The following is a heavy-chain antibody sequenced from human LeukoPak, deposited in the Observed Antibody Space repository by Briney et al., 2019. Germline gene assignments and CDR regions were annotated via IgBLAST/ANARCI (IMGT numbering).Heavy chain of an antibody. D-gene: IGHD6-13*01. Sequence: ASVKVSCKASGYTFTSYGISWVRQAPGQGLEWMGWISAYNGNTNYAQKLQGRVTMTTDTSTSTAYMELRSLRPDDTAVYYCARDLGYSSSWGFDYWGQGTLVTVSS. J-gene: IGHJ4*02. CDR3: ARDLGYSSSWGFDY. V-gene: IGHV1-18*01. CDR1: GYTFTSYG. CDR2: ISAYNGNT.